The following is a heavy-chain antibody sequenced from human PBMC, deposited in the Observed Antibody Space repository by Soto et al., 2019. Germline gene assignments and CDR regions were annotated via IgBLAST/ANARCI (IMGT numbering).Heavy chain of an antibody. CDR2: INHSGSA. CDR1: GGSFSDYY. J-gene: IGHJ4*02. CDR3: ARFGHGTPSHFDY. D-gene: IGHD3-16*01. Sequence: QVQLQQWGAGLLKPSETLSLTCAVYGGSFSDYYWSWIRQPPGKGLEWIGEINHSGSANHNPSLKSLVTISVDTSKDQFSLKLTSVTAADTAVYYCARFGHGTPSHFDYWGQGTLVTVSS. V-gene: IGHV4-34*01.